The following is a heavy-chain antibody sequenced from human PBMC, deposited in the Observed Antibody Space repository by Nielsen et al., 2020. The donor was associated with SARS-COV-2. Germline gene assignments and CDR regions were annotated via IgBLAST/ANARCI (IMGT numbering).Heavy chain of an antibody. J-gene: IGHJ4*02. CDR1: GFTFSSYA. D-gene: IGHD3-9*01. CDR3: ARDPRVRYFDWIYFDY. Sequence: GESLKISCGVSGFTFSSYAMSWVRQAPGKGLERVSVISSSGGSTCYADSVKGRFTISRDNSRNTLYLQMNSLRAEDTAVYYCARDPRVRYFDWIYFDYWGQGTLVTVSS. CDR2: ISSSGGST. V-gene: IGHV3-23*01.